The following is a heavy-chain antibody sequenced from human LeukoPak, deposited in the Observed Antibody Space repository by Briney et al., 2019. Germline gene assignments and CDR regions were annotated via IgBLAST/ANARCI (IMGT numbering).Heavy chain of an antibody. D-gene: IGHD3-16*01. CDR3: ARDQFRDYFRGADY. J-gene: IGHJ4*02. V-gene: IGHV3-33*01. CDR2: ISYDGSHT. CDR1: GFTFRNYG. Sequence: GGSLRLSCAASGFTFRNYGMIWARQAPGKGLEWVALISYDGSHTNYADSVKGRFTISRDNSKSTLFLQMNSLRVDDTAVYYCARDQFRDYFRGADYWGQGTLVTVSS.